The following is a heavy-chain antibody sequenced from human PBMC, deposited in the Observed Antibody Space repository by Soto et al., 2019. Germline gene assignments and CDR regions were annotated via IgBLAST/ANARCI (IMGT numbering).Heavy chain of an antibody. CDR1: GGSFSGYY. CDR2: IYYSGST. CDR3: ARDRRRVSYYYDSSGPDAFDI. D-gene: IGHD3-22*01. V-gene: IGHV4-59*01. Sequence: SETLSLTCAVYGGSFSGYYWSWIRQPPGKGLEWIGYIYYSGSTNYNPSLKSRVTISVDTSKNQFSLKLSSVTAADTAVYYCARDRRRVSYYYDSSGPDAFDIWGQGTMVTVSS. J-gene: IGHJ3*02.